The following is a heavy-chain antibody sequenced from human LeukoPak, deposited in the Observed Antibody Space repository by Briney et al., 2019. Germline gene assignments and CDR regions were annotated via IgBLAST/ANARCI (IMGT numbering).Heavy chain of an antibody. J-gene: IGHJ4*02. D-gene: IGHD4-17*01. CDR1: GFTFINYA. V-gene: IGHV3-23*01. CDR3: AKEGSYGDFDY. CDR2: ISGSGSPT. Sequence: GGSLRLSCAASGFTFINYAMSWVRQAPGKGLEWVSFISGSGSPTYYADSVKGRFTISRDNSKNTLYLQLNSLRSEDTAVYYCAKEGSYGDFDYWGQGTLVTVSS.